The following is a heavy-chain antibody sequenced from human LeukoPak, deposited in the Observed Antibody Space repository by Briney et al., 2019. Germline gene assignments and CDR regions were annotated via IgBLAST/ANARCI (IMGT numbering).Heavy chain of an antibody. CDR2: MNRDGSEV. CDR3: ARDGPGYSFDY. CDR1: GFPFAPFW. V-gene: IGHV3-7*01. D-gene: IGHD5-18*01. Sequence: GGSLRLSCAASGFPFAPFWMTWVRQAPGKGPEFVATMNRDGSEVAYGNSVRGRFTISRDNAKNSLYLQMNSLRAEDTAVYYCARDGPGYSFDYWGQGTLVTVSS. J-gene: IGHJ4*02.